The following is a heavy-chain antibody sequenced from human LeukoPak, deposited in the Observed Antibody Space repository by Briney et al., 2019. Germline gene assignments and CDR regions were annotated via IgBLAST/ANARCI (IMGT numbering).Heavy chain of an antibody. J-gene: IGHJ4*02. CDR3: AKERPEEYYGSGSYFDY. Sequence: PGGSLRLSCAASGFTSSGYYMSWIRQAPGKGLEWVSYISSSSSYTNYADSVKGRFTISRDNAKNSLYLQMNSLRAEDTAVYYCAKERPEEYYGSGSYFDYWGQGTLVTVSS. CDR1: GFTSSGYY. D-gene: IGHD3-10*01. V-gene: IGHV3-11*06. CDR2: ISSSSSYT.